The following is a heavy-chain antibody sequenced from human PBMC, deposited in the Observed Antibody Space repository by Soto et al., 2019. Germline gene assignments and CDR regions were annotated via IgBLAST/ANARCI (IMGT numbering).Heavy chain of an antibody. CDR1: GASMNNYY. V-gene: IGHV4-59*01. D-gene: IGHD3-16*01. CDR3: VRSGHSFGGVM. CDR2: MFYSGGS. Sequence: PSETLSLTCTVSGASMNNYYGSWVRQPLGKGLEWIGYMFYSGGSNSNPSLKGRVTISVDTSKNQISLKLTSVTAADTAVYYCVRSGHSFGGVMWGQGTLVTVSS. J-gene: IGHJ4*02.